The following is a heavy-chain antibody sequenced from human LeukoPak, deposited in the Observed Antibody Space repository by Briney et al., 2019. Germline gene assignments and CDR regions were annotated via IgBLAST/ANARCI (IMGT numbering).Heavy chain of an antibody. CDR3: AKDPYSSGPYNWFDP. CDR2: ISGSGDST. CDR1: GFTFSDYA. J-gene: IGHJ5*02. Sequence: PGGSLRLSCAASGFTFSDYAMTWVRQAPGKGLEWVSAISGSGDSTYYADSVKGLFTISRDNSKNTLYLQMNRLRAEDTAVYYCAKDPYSSGPYNWFDPWGQGTLVTVSS. V-gene: IGHV3-23*01. D-gene: IGHD6-19*01.